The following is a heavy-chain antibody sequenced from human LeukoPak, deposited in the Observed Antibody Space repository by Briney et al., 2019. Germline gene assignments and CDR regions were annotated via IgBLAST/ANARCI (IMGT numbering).Heavy chain of an antibody. CDR2: MNPNSGDT. CDR3: ARRVGKPQILDY. V-gene: IGHV1-8*03. CDR1: GYTFTGYY. Sequence: GASVKVSCKASGYTFTGYYMHWVRQASGQGLEWMGWMNPNSGDTGYAQKFQGRVTITRNTSISTACMELSSLSSEDTAVYYCARRVGKPQILDYWGQGTLVTVSS. J-gene: IGHJ4*02. D-gene: IGHD2-2*01.